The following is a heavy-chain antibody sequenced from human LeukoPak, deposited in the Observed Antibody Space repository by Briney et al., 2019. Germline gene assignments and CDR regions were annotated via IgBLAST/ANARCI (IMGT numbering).Heavy chain of an antibody. J-gene: IGHJ6*03. Sequence: SETLSLTCAVYGGSFSGYYWSWIRQPPGKGREWIGEINHSGSTNYNPSLKSRVTISVDTSKNQFSLKLSSVTAADTAVYYCARGGLIAAAGPHYYYYMDVWGKGTTVTVSS. CDR1: GGSFSGYY. CDR2: INHSGST. V-gene: IGHV4-34*01. CDR3: ARGGLIAAAGPHYYYYMDV. D-gene: IGHD6-13*01.